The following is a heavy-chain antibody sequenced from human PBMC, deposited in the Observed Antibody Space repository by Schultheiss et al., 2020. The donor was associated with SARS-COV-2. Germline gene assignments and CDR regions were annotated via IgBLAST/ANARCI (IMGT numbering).Heavy chain of an antibody. CDR3: ARGLRGNSFYYDMDV. CDR2: IYHSGST. Sequence: SETLSLTCAVYGGSFSGFYWGWIRQPPGKGLEWIGSIYHSGSTNYNPSLKSRVTISVDTSKNQFSLKLSSVTAADTAVYYCARGLRGNSFYYDMDVWGQGTTVTVSS. J-gene: IGHJ6*02. CDR1: GGSFSGFY. D-gene: IGHD2/OR15-2a*01. V-gene: IGHV4-34*01.